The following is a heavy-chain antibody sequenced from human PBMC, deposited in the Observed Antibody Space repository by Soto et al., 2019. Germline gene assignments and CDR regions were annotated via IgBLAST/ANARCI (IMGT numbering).Heavy chain of an antibody. J-gene: IGHJ4*02. CDR3: ARIPPRSGWEGFDY. D-gene: IGHD6-19*01. V-gene: IGHV2-26*01. CDR1: GFSLSIAGMG. CDR2: IFSNDEK. Sequence: QVTLKESGPVLLKPTETLTLTCTVSGFSLSIAGMGVSWVRQPPGKALEWLAHIFSNDEKSYNTSLKSRLTISKDSSSGQVVLTITNMDPLDTATYYCARIPPRSGWEGFDYWGQGTLVTVSS.